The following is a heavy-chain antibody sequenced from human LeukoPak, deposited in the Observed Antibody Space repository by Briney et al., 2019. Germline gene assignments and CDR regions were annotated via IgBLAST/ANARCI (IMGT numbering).Heavy chain of an antibody. CDR1: GFTFSSYA. CDR2: ISGSGGST. D-gene: IGHD2-2*01. V-gene: IGHV3-23*01. J-gene: IGHJ4*02. CDR3: AKERTSIVVVPAATDY. Sequence: GGSLRLSCAASGFTFSSYAMSWVRQAPGKGLEWVSAISGSGGSTYYADSVKGRFTISRDNSKNTLYLQMNSLRAEDTAVYYCAKERTSIVVVPAATDYWGQGTLVTASS.